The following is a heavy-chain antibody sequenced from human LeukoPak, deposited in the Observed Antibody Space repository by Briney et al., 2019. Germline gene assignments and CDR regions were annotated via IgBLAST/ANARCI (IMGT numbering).Heavy chain of an antibody. D-gene: IGHD3-22*01. J-gene: IGHJ4*02. CDR2: IYSGGST. Sequence: GGSLRLSCAASGFTVSSNYMSWVRQAPGKGLEWVSVIYSGGSTYYADSVKGRFTISRDNSKNTLYLQMNSLRAEDTAVYYCAARPYYYDSSGYLGGDYWGQGTLVTVSS. CDR3: AARPYYYDSSGYLGGDY. CDR1: GFTVSSNY. V-gene: IGHV3-66*01.